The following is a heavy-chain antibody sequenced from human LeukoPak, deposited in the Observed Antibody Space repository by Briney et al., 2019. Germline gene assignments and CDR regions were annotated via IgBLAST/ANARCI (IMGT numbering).Heavy chain of an antibody. Sequence: GGSLRLSCAASGFTFSSYWMNWVRQAPGKGLVRVSRLSSDGRSTSYADSVKGRFTISRDNAKNTLYLQMNSLRAEDTAVYYCARENEYCSSASCYKPEDYWGQGTLVTVSS. D-gene: IGHD2-2*02. CDR2: LSSDGRST. CDR3: ARENEYCSSASCYKPEDY. CDR1: GFTFSSYW. V-gene: IGHV3-74*01. J-gene: IGHJ4*02.